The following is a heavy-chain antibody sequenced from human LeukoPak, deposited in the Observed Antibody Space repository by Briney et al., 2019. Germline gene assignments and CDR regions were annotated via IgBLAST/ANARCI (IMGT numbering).Heavy chain of an antibody. Sequence: PSETLSLTCSVSGGSFSSSSYYWGWIRQPPGKWLQWIGSIYYSGSTYYNPSLKSRVTMSVDTSKNQFSLNLSSVTAADTAVYYCARLTFPQGGYWGQGTLVTVSS. CDR1: GGSFSSSSYY. V-gene: IGHV4-39*01. J-gene: IGHJ4*02. CDR2: IYYSGST. D-gene: IGHD2/OR15-2a*01. CDR3: ARLTFPQGGY.